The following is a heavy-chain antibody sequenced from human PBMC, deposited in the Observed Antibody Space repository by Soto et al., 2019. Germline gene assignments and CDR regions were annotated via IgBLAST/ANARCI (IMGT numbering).Heavy chain of an antibody. CDR2: ISYDGSNK. V-gene: IGHV3-30-3*01. D-gene: IGHD3-10*01. CDR3: LVGMVRGPRDGFDY. J-gene: IGHJ4*02. CDR1: GFTFSSYA. Sequence: QVQLVESGGGVVQPGRSLRLSCAASGFTFSSYAMHWVRQAPGKGLEWVAVISYDGSNKYYADSVKGRFTISRDNSKNTLYLQMDRLRAEGTAVCYCLVGMVRGPRDGFDYWGQGTLVTVSS.